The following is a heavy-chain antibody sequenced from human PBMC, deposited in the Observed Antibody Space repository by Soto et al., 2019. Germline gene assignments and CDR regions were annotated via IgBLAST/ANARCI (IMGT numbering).Heavy chain of an antibody. V-gene: IGHV4-31*03. Sequence: SETLSLTCTVYGGSISSGGYYWSWIRQHPGKGLEWIGYIYYSGSTYYNPSLKSRVTISVDTPKNQFSLKLSSVTAADTAVYYCARAWAATDYDILTGPFDYWGQGTLVTVSS. CDR1: GGSISSGGYY. CDR3: ARAWAATDYDILTGPFDY. CDR2: IYYSGST. J-gene: IGHJ4*02. D-gene: IGHD3-9*01.